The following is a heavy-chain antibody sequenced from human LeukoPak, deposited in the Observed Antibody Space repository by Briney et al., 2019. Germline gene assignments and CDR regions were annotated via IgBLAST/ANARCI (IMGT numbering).Heavy chain of an antibody. Sequence: SETLSLTCIVSGYSISSGYYWGWIRQPPGKGLEWIGSIYHSGSTYYNPSLKSRVTISVDTSKNQFSLKLSSVTAADTAVYYCARGYSSGWSPYFDYWGQGTLVTVSS. D-gene: IGHD6-19*01. CDR1: GYSISSGYY. J-gene: IGHJ4*02. CDR2: IYHSGST. V-gene: IGHV4-38-2*02. CDR3: ARGYSSGWSPYFDY.